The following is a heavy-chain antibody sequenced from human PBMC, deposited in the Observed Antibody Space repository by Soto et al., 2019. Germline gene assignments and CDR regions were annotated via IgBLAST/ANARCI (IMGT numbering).Heavy chain of an antibody. CDR3: AGRMGRVPEQLVPIGY. D-gene: IGHD6-6*01. CDR1: GYTFTMSY. V-gene: IGHV1-46*01. CDR2: INPSGGST. Sequence: ASLNVSCKASGYTFTMSYMHWVRHAPGQGLELMGIINPSGGSTSYAQQFQGRVTMTRDTSTRTVYMELSSLRSEATAVYYCAGRMGRVPEQLVPIGYWGQVTLVTVPS. J-gene: IGHJ4*02.